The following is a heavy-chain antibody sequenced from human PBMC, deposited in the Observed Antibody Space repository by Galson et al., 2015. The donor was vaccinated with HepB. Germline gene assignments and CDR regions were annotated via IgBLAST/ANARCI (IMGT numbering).Heavy chain of an antibody. CDR1: GFTVSSYS. V-gene: IGHV3-21*01. J-gene: IGHJ6*02. Sequence: SLRLSCAASGFTVSSYSMNWARQAPGEGLEWVSSICSGSSYIYYADSVKGRFTISRDNAKNSLYLQMNSLRAEDTAVYYCAREGITMVRGNYYYYGMDVWGQGTTVTVSS. CDR3: AREGITMVRGNYYYYGMDV. D-gene: IGHD3-10*01. CDR2: ICSGSSYI.